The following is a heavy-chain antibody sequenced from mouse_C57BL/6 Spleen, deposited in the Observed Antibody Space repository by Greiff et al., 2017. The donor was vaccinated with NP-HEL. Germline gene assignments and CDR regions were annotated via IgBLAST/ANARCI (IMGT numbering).Heavy chain of an antibody. CDR3: ARSGGYYGSSYLDY. Sequence: QVQLQQPGAELVRPGSSVKLSCKASGYTFTSYWMHWVKQRPIQGLEWIGNIDPSDSETHYNQKFKDKATLTVDKSSSTAYMQLSSLTSEDSAVYYCARSGGYYGSSYLDYWGQGTTLTVSS. V-gene: IGHV1-52*01. CDR1: GYTFTSYW. J-gene: IGHJ2*01. CDR2: IDPSDSET. D-gene: IGHD1-1*01.